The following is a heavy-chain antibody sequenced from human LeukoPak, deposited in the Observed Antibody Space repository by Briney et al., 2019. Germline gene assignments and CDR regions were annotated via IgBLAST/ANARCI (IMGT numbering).Heavy chain of an antibody. V-gene: IGHV1-2*02. CDR3: ARTPRNGYIEGY. J-gene: IGHJ4*02. D-gene: IGHD5-24*01. CDR1: GYTFTGYY. Sequence: ASVKVSCKASGYTFTGYYIHWVRQAPGQGLEWMGWINPNSGGTNYAQKFQGRVTMTRDTSISTAYMELSGLRSEDTAVYYCARTPRNGYIEGYWGQGTLVTVSS. CDR2: INPNSGGT.